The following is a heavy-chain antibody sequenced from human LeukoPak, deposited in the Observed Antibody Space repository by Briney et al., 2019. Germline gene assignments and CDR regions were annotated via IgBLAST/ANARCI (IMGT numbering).Heavy chain of an antibody. Sequence: GGSLRLSCAASGFTFSSYAMHWVRQAPGKGLEWVAVISYDGSNKYYADSVKGRFTISRDNSKNTLYLQMNSLRVEDTAVYYCRAVFGQTAMLDYWGQGTLVTVSS. D-gene: IGHD5-18*01. CDR3: RAVFGQTAMLDY. J-gene: IGHJ4*02. CDR1: GFTFSSYA. CDR2: ISYDGSNK. V-gene: IGHV3-30*04.